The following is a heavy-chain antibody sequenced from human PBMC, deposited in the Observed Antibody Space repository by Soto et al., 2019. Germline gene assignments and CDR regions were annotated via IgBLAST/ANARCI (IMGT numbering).Heavy chain of an antibody. CDR1: GGSFSGYY. V-gene: IGHV4-34*01. CDR3: ARPYSGYAIGYDY. Sequence: QVQLQQWGAGLLKPSETLSLTCAVYGGSFSGYYWSWIRQPPGKGLEWIGEINHSGSTNYNPSLKSRVTISVDTSKHQFSLKLSSVTAADTAVYYCARPYSGYAIGYDYWGQGTLVTVSS. J-gene: IGHJ4*02. CDR2: INHSGST. D-gene: IGHD5-12*01.